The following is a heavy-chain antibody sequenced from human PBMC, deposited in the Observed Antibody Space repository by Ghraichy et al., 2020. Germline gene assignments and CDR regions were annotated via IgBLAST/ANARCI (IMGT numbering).Heavy chain of an antibody. Sequence: SETLSLTCAVYGGSFSGYYWSWIRQPPGKGLEWIGEINHSGSTNYNPSLKSRVTISVDTSKNQFSLKLSSVTAADTAVYYCARGYAGLIAAAPRYDPWGQGTLVTVSS. J-gene: IGHJ5*02. CDR1: GGSFSGYY. D-gene: IGHD6-13*01. CDR2: INHSGST. CDR3: ARGYAGLIAAAPRYDP. V-gene: IGHV4-34*01.